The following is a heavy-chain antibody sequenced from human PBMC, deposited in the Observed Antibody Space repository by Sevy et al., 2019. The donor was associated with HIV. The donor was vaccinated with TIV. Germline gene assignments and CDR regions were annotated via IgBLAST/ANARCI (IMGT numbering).Heavy chain of an antibody. D-gene: IGHD6-13*01. CDR2: MNPDSGRR. Sequence: ASVKVSCKASGYTFSGYDINWVRQASGQGLEWMGWMNPDSGRRGYAPKFQGRVTMTTNTSIDTAYMELRRLSSEDSAVYYCARAALDSSTFFYYYGMDVWGQGTTVTVSS. CDR3: ARAALDSSTFFYYYGMDV. J-gene: IGHJ6*02. CDR1: GYTFSGYD. V-gene: IGHV1-8*02.